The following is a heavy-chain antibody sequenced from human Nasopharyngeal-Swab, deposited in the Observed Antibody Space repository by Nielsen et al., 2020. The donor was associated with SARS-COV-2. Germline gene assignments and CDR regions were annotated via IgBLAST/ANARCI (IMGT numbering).Heavy chain of an antibody. Sequence: WIRQPPGKGLEWISYISDDNTIFYADSVKGRFTISRDNAKNSLYLHMNSLRDEDTALYYCARDSELLTNYYGLDYWGQGTLGTVSS. V-gene: IGHV3-69-1*02. J-gene: IGHJ4*02. CDR3: ARDSELLTNYYGLDY. CDR2: ISDDNTI. D-gene: IGHD3-9*01.